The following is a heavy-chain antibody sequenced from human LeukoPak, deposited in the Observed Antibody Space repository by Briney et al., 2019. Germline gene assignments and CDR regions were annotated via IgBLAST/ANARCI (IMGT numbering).Heavy chain of an antibody. CDR3: AVSIRDHYYYYGMDV. CDR2: ISSSGSTI. D-gene: IGHD3-16*02. V-gene: IGHV3-11*01. J-gene: IGHJ6*02. Sequence: AGGSLRLSCAASGFTFSDYYMSWIRQAPGKGLEWVSYISSSGSTIYYADSVKGRFTISRDNAKNSLYLQMNSLRAEDTAVYYCAVSIRDHYYYYGMDVWGQGTTVTVSS. CDR1: GFTFSDYY.